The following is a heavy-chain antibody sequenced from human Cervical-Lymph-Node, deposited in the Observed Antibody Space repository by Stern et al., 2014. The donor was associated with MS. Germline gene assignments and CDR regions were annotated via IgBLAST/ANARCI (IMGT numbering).Heavy chain of an antibody. J-gene: IGHJ4*02. CDR2: LFSYSGST. CDR1: GGSVGSSTYY. CDR3: ARHSEGRSD. V-gene: IGHV4-39*01. Sequence: QLQLQESGPGLVKPAETLSLTCTVSGGSVGSSTYYWAWIRQPPGKGLEWIGSLFSYSGSTYYNPSLKSRVTISIDTSKNQFSLRLPSVTAADTAIYYCARHSEGRSDWGQGTLVTVSS.